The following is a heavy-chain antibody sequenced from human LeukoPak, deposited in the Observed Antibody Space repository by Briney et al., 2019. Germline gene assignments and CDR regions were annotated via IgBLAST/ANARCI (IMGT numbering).Heavy chain of an antibody. V-gene: IGHV4-59*01. CDR3: ARDPYDAGYFDY. CDR1: GGSISSYY. J-gene: IGHJ4*02. CDR2: IYYSGST. Sequence: SETLSLTCTVSGGSISSYYWSWIRQPPGKGLEWIGYIYYSGSTNYNPSLKSRVTISVDTSKNQFSLKLSSVTAADTAVYYCARDPYDAGYFDYWGQGTLVTVSS. D-gene: IGHD2-21*01.